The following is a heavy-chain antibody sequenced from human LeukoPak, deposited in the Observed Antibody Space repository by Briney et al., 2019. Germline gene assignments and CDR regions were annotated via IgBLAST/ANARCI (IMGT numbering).Heavy chain of an antibody. J-gene: IGHJ4*02. V-gene: IGHV3-23*01. CDR1: GFTFSSYG. Sequence: GGSLRLSCAASGFTFSSYGMSWVRQAPGKGLEWVSAISGSGGSTYYADSVKGRFTISRDNSKNTLYLQMNSLRAEDTAVYYCARPYYYDSSGSFSLDYWGQGTLVTVSS. CDR3: ARPYYYDSSGSFSLDY. CDR2: ISGSGGST. D-gene: IGHD3-22*01.